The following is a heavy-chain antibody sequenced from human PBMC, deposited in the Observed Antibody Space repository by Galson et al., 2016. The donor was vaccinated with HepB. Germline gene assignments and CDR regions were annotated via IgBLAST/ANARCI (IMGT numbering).Heavy chain of an antibody. V-gene: IGHV3-21*04. Sequence: SLRLSCAASGFTFSTYDMNWVRQAPGKGLEWVSFISRGGDDKYYTDSLRGRFTISRDDAKNSLYLQMNSLRAEDTAIYYCARDMGAAGYSTTTSDYWGQGTLVTVSS. CDR3: ARDMGAAGYSTTTSDY. CDR2: ISRGGDDK. J-gene: IGHJ4*02. D-gene: IGHD6-13*01. CDR1: GFTFSTYD.